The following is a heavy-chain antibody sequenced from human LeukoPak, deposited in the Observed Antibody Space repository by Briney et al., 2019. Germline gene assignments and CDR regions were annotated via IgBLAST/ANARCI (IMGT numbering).Heavy chain of an antibody. CDR2: IYYSGST. J-gene: IGHJ3*02. D-gene: IGHD3-22*01. CDR3: ARQPNYYDSSGYYYRALDI. CDR1: GGSISSYY. V-gene: IGHV4-59*08. Sequence: PSETLSLTCTVSGGSISSYYWSWIRQPPGKGLEWIGYIYYSGSTNYNPSLKSRVTISVDTSKNQFSLKLSSVTAADTAVYYCARQPNYYDSSGYYYRALDIWGQGTMVTVSS.